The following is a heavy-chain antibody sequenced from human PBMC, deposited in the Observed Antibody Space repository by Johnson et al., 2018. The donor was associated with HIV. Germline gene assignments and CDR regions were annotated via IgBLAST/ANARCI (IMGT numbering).Heavy chain of an antibody. Sequence: VQLVESGGGLVQPGGSLRLSCAASGFPFGGYWMAWVRQAPGKGLEWVASMNQGSEKYYVDSVKGRFTISRDSPKNSLFLQMNSLRVDDTAVYYCARALRMGDYYDSSGPEDAFDIWGQGTMVTVSS. D-gene: IGHD3-22*01. CDR2: MNQGSEK. J-gene: IGHJ3*02. CDR3: ARALRMGDYYDSSGPEDAFDI. CDR1: GFPFGGYW. V-gene: IGHV3-7*01.